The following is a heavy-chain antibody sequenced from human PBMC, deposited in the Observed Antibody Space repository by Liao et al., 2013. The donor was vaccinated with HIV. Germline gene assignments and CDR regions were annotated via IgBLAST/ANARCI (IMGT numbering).Heavy chain of an antibody. CDR1: GGSLSGYY. V-gene: IGHV4-34*01. J-gene: IGHJ6*03. Sequence: QVQLQQWGAGLLKPSETLSLTCAVYGGSLSGYYWSWIRQPPGKGLEWIGDNYNPSLKSRVTISLDTSKNQFSLKLSSVTAADTAVYYCARGPGGGDYMDVWGKGTTVTVSS. CDR3: ARGPGGGDYMDV. D-gene: IGHD3-10*01.